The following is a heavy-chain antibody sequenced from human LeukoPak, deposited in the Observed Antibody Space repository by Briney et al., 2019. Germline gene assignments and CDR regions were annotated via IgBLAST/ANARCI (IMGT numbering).Heavy chain of an antibody. CDR3: ARAGSGYSFDY. V-gene: IGHV4-59*08. CDR2: LYYSGST. J-gene: IGHJ4*02. D-gene: IGHD3-10*01. CDR1: GTSISTYY. Sequence: SETLSLTCTVSGTSISTYYWSWIRQPPGKGLEWVGYLYYSGSTSYNPSLKSRVTISVDTSKNQFSLRLSSVTAADAAVYYCARAGSGYSFDYWGQGTLVTVSS.